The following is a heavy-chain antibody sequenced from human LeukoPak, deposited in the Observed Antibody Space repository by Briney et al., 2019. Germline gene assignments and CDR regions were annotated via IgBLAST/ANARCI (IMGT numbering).Heavy chain of an antibody. V-gene: IGHV1-18*01. CDR1: GYTFSDYG. D-gene: IGHD6-6*01. Sequence: GASVKVSCKTSGYTFSDYGLNWVRQAPGQGLQWMGGISAYSGDINYSQKFQGRVTVTTDSATSTAYMELRSLRSDDTAVYYCARGVIGGYSSSSPFDYWGQGTLVTVSS. CDR3: ARGVIGGYSSSSPFDY. J-gene: IGHJ4*02. CDR2: ISAYSGDI.